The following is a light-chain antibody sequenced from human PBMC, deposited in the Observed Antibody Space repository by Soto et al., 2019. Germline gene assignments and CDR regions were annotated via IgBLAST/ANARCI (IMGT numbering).Light chain of an antibody. CDR2: DAS. V-gene: IGKV1-5*01. Sequence: DIQMNQSPSTLSASVGDRVTITCRASQSISSWFAWYQQKPGKAPKLLIYDASSLESGVPSRFSGSGSGTEVTRPISSLQPDDFATYYCQQYNSYSYTFSQGTKLEIK. J-gene: IGKJ2*01. CDR3: QQYNSYSYT. CDR1: QSISSW.